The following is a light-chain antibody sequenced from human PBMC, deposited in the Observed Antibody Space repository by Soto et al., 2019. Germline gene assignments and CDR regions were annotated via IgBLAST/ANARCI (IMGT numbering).Light chain of an antibody. CDR3: QAWDSTIVV. CDR1: KLGNKY. J-gene: IGLJ2*01. Sequence: SYELTQPPSVSVSPGQTASITCSGDKLGNKYACWYQQKPSQSPVLVIYQSSKRPSGIPERFSGSNSGNTATLTISGTQAMDEADYYCQAWDSTIVVFGGGTKVTVL. CDR2: QSS. V-gene: IGLV3-1*01.